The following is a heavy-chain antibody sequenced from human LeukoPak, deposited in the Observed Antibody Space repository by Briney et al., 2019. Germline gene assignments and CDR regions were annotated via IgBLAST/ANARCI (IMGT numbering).Heavy chain of an antibody. J-gene: IGHJ5*02. D-gene: IGHD3-3*01. CDR2: IYFSGST. CDR1: GGSISSSSYY. V-gene: IGHV4-39*01. CDR3: ARQSVRDSYDFWSGYYNANWFDP. Sequence: SETLSLTCTVSGGSISSSSYYWGWFRQPPGKGREWLGSIYFSGSTYYNPSLKSRVTIYVDTSKNQFYLKLSSVTAADTAVYYCARQSVRDSYDFWSGYYNANWFDPWGQGTLVTVSS.